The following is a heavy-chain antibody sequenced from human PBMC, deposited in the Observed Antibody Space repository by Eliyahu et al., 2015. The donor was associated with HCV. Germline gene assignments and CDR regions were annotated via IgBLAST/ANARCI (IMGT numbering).Heavy chain of an antibody. D-gene: IGHD3-10*01. V-gene: IGHV3-33*03. CDR2: ITSDGGNA. CDR3: TKDWGRGWGFADY. J-gene: IGHJ4*02. Sequence: QVQLVESGGGVVQPGGSLRLSCAASGXTFXNYGXHWVRQAPGKGLDWGAVITSDGGNAFYVDSVKGRFSISRDNFKNMVQLQMNSLRAEDTAVYFCTKDWGRGWGFADYWGQGALVTVAT. CDR1: GXTFXNYG.